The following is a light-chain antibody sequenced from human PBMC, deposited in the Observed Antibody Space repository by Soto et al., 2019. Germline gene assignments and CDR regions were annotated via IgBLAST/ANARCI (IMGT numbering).Light chain of an antibody. J-gene: IGKJ1*01. CDR2: GAS. Sequence: EIVMTQSPATLSVSPGERATLSCRASQSVSSSLAWYQQKPGQAPRLLIYGASTRATGVPARFSGSGSGTDFTLTISSLQSEDFAVYYCQQYNNWPPWTFGQGTKVVIK. CDR1: QSVSSS. V-gene: IGKV3-15*01. CDR3: QQYNNWPPWT.